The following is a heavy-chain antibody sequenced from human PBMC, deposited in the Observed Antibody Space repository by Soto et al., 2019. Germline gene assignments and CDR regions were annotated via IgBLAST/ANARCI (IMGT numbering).Heavy chain of an antibody. CDR3: EDLQYTLVNPFDM. D-gene: IGHD4-4*01. CDR2: MYSSXGT. CDR1: RASISSYY. V-gene: IGHV4-59*01. J-gene: IGHJ3*02. Sequence: PSETLSLSCNLSRASISSYYRSWVSLPQRRGVEFIGCMYSSXGTNYNPALKTRITMSPDTSKNQLSLKLSSVTAVDTAVYFCEDLQYTLVNPFDMGGQGTMVTVSS.